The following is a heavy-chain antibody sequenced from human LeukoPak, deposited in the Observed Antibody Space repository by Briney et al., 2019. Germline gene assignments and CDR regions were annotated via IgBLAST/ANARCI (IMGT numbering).Heavy chain of an antibody. V-gene: IGHV4-59*01. CDR1: GGIPSNYY. Sequence: AETLSLTCTVSGGIPSNYYWSWIRQPPWKGLAWIGYIYYSGSTKLNPALKSRVTMSVDTSTTHLSLILSSVTAADTAVYYCATGPPDSKWLVLYYFDYWGPGTLVTVSS. J-gene: IGHJ4*01. CDR2: IYYSGST. D-gene: IGHD6-19*01. CDR3: ATGPPDSKWLVLYYFDY.